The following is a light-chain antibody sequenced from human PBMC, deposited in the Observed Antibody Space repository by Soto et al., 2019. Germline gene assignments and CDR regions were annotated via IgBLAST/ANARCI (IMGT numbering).Light chain of an antibody. J-gene: IGLJ2*01. CDR2: DYD. V-gene: IGLV1-44*01. CDR1: SYNIGSNS. CDR3: ATWDDSLGGL. Sequence: QSVLTQPPSASGTPGQRVTISCSGSSYNIGSNSVNWYQQLPGTAPRLLIYDYDQRSSGVPDRFSGSKSGTSASLAISGLQSEDEADYYCATWDDSLGGLFGGGTKLTVL.